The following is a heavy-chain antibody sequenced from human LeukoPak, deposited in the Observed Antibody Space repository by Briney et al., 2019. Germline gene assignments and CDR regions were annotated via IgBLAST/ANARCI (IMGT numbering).Heavy chain of an antibody. J-gene: IGHJ4*02. V-gene: IGHV3-21*01. CDR2: ISSSSSYI. D-gene: IGHD2-2*01. CDR3: ARYCSSTSCYWGGIDY. Sequence: GGSLRLSCAGSGFTFSSYSMNWVRQAPGKGLEWVSSISSSSSYIYYADSVKGRFTISRDNAKNSLYLQMNSLRAEDTAVYYCARYCSSTSCYWGGIDYWGQGTLVTVSS. CDR1: GFTFSSYS.